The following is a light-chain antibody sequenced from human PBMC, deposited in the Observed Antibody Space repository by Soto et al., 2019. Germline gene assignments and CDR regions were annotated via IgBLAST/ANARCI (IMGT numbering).Light chain of an antibody. CDR2: EAS. CDR3: QQRGNVPPIT. Sequence: DIELTQSLGTLSLSPGERATLSCRASQSVSSNYVAWFHQKPGQAPRLLVYEASDRATGIPGRFSGSGSGTDFTLTISSLEPEDFAVYYCQQRGNVPPITVGQGTRLEIK. J-gene: IGKJ5*01. V-gene: IGKV3-11*01. CDR1: QSVSSN.